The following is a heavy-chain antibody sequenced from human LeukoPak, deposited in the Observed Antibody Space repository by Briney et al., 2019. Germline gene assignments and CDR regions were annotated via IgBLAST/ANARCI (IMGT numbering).Heavy chain of an antibody. Sequence: PSETLSLTCTVSGGSISSYYWSWIRQPPGKGLEWIGYIYYSGSTNYNPSLKSRVTISVDTSKNQFSLKLSSVTAADTAVYYCARNRGTGYYLNDAVDIWGQGTMVTVSS. D-gene: IGHD3/OR15-3a*01. CDR2: IYYSGST. J-gene: IGHJ3*02. V-gene: IGHV4-59*01. CDR1: GGSISSYY. CDR3: ARNRGTGYYLNDAVDI.